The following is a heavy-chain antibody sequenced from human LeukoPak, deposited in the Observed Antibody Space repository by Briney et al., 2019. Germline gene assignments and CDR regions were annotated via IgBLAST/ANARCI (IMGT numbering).Heavy chain of an antibody. Sequence: PGGSLRLSCAASGFTVGSKYMGWVRQAPGKGLEWVSVIYSGGSTYYADSVKGRFTISRDNSKNTLYLQMNSLRDEDTAVYYCARDRPYYDILTGYYIGEAFDIWGQGTMVTVSS. D-gene: IGHD3-9*01. CDR1: GFTVGSKY. CDR2: IYSGGST. CDR3: ARDRPYYDILTGYYIGEAFDI. V-gene: IGHV3-53*01. J-gene: IGHJ3*02.